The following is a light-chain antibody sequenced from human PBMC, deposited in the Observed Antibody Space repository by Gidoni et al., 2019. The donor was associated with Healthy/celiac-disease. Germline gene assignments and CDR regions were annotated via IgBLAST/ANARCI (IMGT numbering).Light chain of an antibody. Sequence: DIVMTQSPDSLAVSLGERATINCTSSQSVLYSSNNKNYLTWYQQKPGQPPKLLIYWASTRESGVPDRFSGSGSGTDFTRTISSLQAEDVAVYYCQQYYRIPLTFGGGTKVEIK. CDR1: QSVLYSSNNKNY. CDR3: QQYYRIPLT. CDR2: WAS. J-gene: IGKJ4*01. V-gene: IGKV4-1*01.